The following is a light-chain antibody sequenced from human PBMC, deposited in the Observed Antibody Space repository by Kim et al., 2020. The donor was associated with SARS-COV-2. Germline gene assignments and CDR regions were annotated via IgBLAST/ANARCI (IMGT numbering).Light chain of an antibody. Sequence: SFSPGERATRSCRASQSVSSYLAWYQQKPGQAPRLLIYDASNRATGIPARFSGSGSGTDFTLTISSLEPEDFAVYYCQQRSNWQTFGQGTKVDIK. J-gene: IGKJ1*01. CDR1: QSVSSY. CDR2: DAS. CDR3: QQRSNWQT. V-gene: IGKV3-11*01.